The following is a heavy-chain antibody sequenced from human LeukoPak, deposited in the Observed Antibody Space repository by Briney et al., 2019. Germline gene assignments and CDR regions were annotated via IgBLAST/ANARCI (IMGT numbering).Heavy chain of an antibody. CDR2: INTSGGST. Sequence: ASVKVSCKASGYTFTSYGISWVRQAPGQGLEWMGIINTSGGSTTYAQKLQGRVTMTRDTSTSTVYMELSSLRSEDTAVYYCASCYYDSSAYSFDYWGQGTVVTVSS. CDR3: ASCYYDSSAYSFDY. CDR1: GYTFTSYG. J-gene: IGHJ4*02. D-gene: IGHD3-22*01. V-gene: IGHV1-46*01.